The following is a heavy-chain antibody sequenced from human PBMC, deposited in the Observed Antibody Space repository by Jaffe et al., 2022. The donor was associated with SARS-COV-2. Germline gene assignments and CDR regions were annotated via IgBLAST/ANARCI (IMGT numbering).Heavy chain of an antibody. V-gene: IGHV3-7*01. D-gene: IGHD6-19*01. CDR2: IKQDGSDK. CDR1: GFIFSSYW. Sequence: EVQLVESGGGLVQPGGSLRLSCAASGFIFSSYWMSWVRQAPGKGLEWVANIKQDGSDKYYVDSVKGRFTISRDNTKNSLYLQMNSLRVEDTAVYYCARGRYTSGWYPDYFDYWGQGTLVTVSS. J-gene: IGHJ4*02. CDR3: ARGRYTSGWYPDYFDY.